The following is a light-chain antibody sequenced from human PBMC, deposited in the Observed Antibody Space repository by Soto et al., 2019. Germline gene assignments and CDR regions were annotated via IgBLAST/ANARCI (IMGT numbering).Light chain of an antibody. CDR2: GAS. J-gene: IGKJ4*01. CDR1: QSVSSSY. V-gene: IGKV3-20*01. Sequence: EIVLTQSPGTLSLSPGERATLSCRASQSVSSSYLAWYQQKPGQAPRLLIYGASSRATGIPDRSSGSGSGTDFTLTISRLEPEDCAVYYCQQYGSSPLTFGGGTKVEIK. CDR3: QQYGSSPLT.